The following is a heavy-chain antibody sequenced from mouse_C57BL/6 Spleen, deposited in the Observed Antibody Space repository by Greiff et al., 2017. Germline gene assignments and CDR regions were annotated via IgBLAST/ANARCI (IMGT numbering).Heavy chain of an antibody. Sequence: QVQLQQSGPELVKPGASVKISCKASGYAFSSSWMNWVKQRPGKGLEWIGRIYPGDGDTNYNGKFKGKATLTADKSSSTAYMQLSSLTSEDSAVYCCAREYYDGPYYFDYWGQGTTLTVSS. CDR2: IYPGDGDT. CDR1: GYAFSSSW. V-gene: IGHV1-82*01. D-gene: IGHD1-1*01. J-gene: IGHJ2*01. CDR3: AREYYDGPYYFDY.